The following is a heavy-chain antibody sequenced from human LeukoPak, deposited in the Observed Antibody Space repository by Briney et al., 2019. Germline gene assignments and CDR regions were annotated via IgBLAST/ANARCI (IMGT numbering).Heavy chain of an antibody. D-gene: IGHD3-3*01. CDR2: IIPIFGTA. J-gene: IGHJ6*04. V-gene: IGHV1-69*13. CDR3: ARDDASMTIFGVDPYYYYGMDV. CDR1: GGTFSSYA. Sequence: SVKVSCKASGGTFSSYAISWVRQAPGQGLEWMGGIIPIFGTANYAQKFQGRVTITADESTSTAYMELSSLRSEDTAVYYCARDDASMTIFGVDPYYYYGMDVWGKGTTVTVSS.